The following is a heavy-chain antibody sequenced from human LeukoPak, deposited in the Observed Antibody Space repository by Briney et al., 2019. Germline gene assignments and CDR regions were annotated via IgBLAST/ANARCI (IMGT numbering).Heavy chain of an antibody. D-gene: IGHD1-26*01. V-gene: IGHV1-2*02. CDR2: INPNSGGT. CDR1: GYTFASYG. Sequence: ASVKVSCKASGYTFASYGITWVRQAPGQGLEWMGWINPNSGGTNYAQKFQGRVTMTRDTSISTAHMELSRLRSDDTAVYYCARDFGWELLSYYFQHWGQGTLVTVSS. CDR3: ARDFGWELLSYYFQH. J-gene: IGHJ1*01.